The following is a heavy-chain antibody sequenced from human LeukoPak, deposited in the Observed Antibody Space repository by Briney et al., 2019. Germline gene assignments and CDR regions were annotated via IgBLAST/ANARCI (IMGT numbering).Heavy chain of an antibody. CDR1: GYTFTSYG. D-gene: IGHD4-17*01. CDR2: ISAYNGNT. CDR3: ARDDYGDGTSWFDP. V-gene: IGHV1-18*01. J-gene: IGHJ5*02. Sequence: GGSLRLSCKASGYTFTSYGISWVRQAPGQGLEWMGWISAYNGNTNYAQKLQGRVTMTTDTSTSTAYMELRSLRSDDTAVYYCARDDYGDGTSWFDPWGQGTLVTVSS.